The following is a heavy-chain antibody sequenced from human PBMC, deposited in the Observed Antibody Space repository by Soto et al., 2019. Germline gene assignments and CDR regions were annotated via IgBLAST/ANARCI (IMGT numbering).Heavy chain of an antibody. D-gene: IGHD3-22*01. CDR3: AGGWGYDSTDYYYAY. CDR1: GGTFSSYA. V-gene: IGHV1-69*01. Sequence: QVQLVQSGAEVQKPGSSVKVSCKASGGTFSSYAISWVRQAPGQGLEWMGGIIPIFGTANHAQKFQGRVTIIADESTSTVYMELSSLRSDDTAIYYCAGGWGYDSTDYYYAYWGQGTLVIVSS. J-gene: IGHJ4*02. CDR2: IIPIFGTA.